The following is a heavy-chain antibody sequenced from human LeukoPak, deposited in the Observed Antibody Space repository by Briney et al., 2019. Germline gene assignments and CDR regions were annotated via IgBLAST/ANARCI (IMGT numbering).Heavy chain of an antibody. V-gene: IGHV3-74*01. J-gene: IGHJ4*02. CDR1: GFTFSSYW. CDR2: INSDGSTA. Sequence: GGSLRLSCAASGFTFSSYWMHWVRQAPGKGLVWVSRINSDGSTASYADSVKGRFTISRDNGKNTLSLQMSSLRAEDTAVYYCVRGYSGSFLDYWGQGTLVTVSS. CDR3: VRGYSGSFLDY. D-gene: IGHD1-26*01.